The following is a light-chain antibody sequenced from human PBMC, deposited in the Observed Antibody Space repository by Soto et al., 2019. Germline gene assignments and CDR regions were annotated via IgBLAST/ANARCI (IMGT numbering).Light chain of an antibody. J-gene: IGKJ1*01. Sequence: SQSSRSDLGWFQQKPGKAPKLLISATSILQSGVPSRFSGSGSGTDFTLTISGPQPEDFASYYCLQDYTYPWTFGQGTKVDIK. V-gene: IGKV1-6*01. CDR1: QSSRSD. CDR2: ATS. CDR3: LQDYTYPWT.